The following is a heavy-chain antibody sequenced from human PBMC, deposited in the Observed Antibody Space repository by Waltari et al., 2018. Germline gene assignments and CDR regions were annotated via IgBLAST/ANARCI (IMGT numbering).Heavy chain of an antibody. D-gene: IGHD6-19*01. CDR3: TRGSGWYHY. J-gene: IGHJ4*02. CDR1: GFTFSRFS. CDR2: MKKDGSET. V-gene: IGHV3-7*04. Sequence: EVQLVESGGSVVQPGGSLRLSCAASGFTFSRFSMSWVRQDPGKGLEWVATMKKDGSETNYGDSVKGRFTISRDDANNSLYLQMNSLRAEDTALYYCTRGSGWYHYWGQGTLVTVSS.